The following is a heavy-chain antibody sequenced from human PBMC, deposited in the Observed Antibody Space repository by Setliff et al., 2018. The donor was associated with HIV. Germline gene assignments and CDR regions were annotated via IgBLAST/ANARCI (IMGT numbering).Heavy chain of an antibody. V-gene: IGHV2-5*01. D-gene: IGHD3-9*01. Sequence: SGPTLVNPTQTLTLTCTFSGLSLSTSGVGVGWIRQSPGKALDWLAFIYWNGNKYYSTSLKSRVTVTKDKNRVVPTMTNMDTVDTATYFCAHSGRQVRGPYFDLWGQGTLVTSPQ. CDR1: GLSLSTSGVG. CDR3: AHSGRQVRGPYFDL. CDR2: IYWNGNK. J-gene: IGHJ4*02.